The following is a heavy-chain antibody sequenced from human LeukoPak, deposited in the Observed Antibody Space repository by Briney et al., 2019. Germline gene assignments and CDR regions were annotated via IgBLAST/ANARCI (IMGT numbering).Heavy chain of an antibody. V-gene: IGHV4-39*01. J-gene: IGHJ1*01. D-gene: IGHD3-22*01. CDR3: ARRRYYDGSGYLE. CDR1: GDSVSRSDSY. Sequence: PSETLSLTCSVSGDSVSRSDSYWDWIRQPPGKGLEWIGTIYYSGRTYYSPSLKSRVTMSGDPSNNQFSLTLRPVTAADTAVYYCARRRYYDGSGYLEWGQGTLLSVSS. CDR2: IYYSGRT.